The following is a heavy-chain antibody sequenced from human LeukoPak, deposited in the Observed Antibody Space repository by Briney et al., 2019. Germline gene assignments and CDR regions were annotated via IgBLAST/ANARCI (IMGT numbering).Heavy chain of an antibody. Sequence: PSETLSLTCTVSGESISGFYWTWIRQPPGKGLEWIGYIYYSGSTNYNPSLKSRVTISVDTSKNQFSLKLSSVTAADTAVYYCARVYQLLGAIDYWGQGTLVTVSS. D-gene: IGHD2-2*01. CDR3: ARVYQLLGAIDY. CDR1: GESISGFY. CDR2: IYYSGST. V-gene: IGHV4-59*12. J-gene: IGHJ4*02.